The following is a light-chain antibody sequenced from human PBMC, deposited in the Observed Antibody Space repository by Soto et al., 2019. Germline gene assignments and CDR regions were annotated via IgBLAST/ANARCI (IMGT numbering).Light chain of an antibody. J-gene: IGKJ3*01. V-gene: IGKV1D-8*01. CDR1: QDIKNY. CDR2: SAS. Sequence: VISMTQSPSLLSASTGDRFTISCRMSQDIKNYLAWYQQRPGKAPALLIYSASTLQNGVPSRFSGSWSGTDFTLTISRLQSEDFATYYCQQYYSFPFTFGPGTKVDV. CDR3: QQYYSFPFT.